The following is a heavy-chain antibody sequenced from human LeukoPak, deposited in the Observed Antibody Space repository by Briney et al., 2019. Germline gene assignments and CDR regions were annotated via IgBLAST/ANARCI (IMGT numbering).Heavy chain of an antibody. CDR3: ARSGEGQLSG. CDR2: ISNTGRPI. V-gene: IGHV3-11*01. CDR1: GFTFRDYF. Sequence: PGGSLRLSCAASGFTFRDYFMSWVRQAPGKGLEWISYISNTGRPIYFADSVKGRFTISRDNAKNSLYLQMNSLRAEDTAVYYCARSGEGQLSGWGQGTLVTVSS. D-gene: IGHD3-16*01. J-gene: IGHJ4*02.